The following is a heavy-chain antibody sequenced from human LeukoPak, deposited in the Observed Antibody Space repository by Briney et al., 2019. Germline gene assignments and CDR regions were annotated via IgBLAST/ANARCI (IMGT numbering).Heavy chain of an antibody. D-gene: IGHD6-13*01. Sequence: SETLSLTCTVSGGSISSYYWSWIRQPPGKGLEWIGYIYYSGSTNYNPSLKSRVTISVDTSKNQFSLKLSSVTAADTAVYYCAAKYSSSWYGDAFDIWGQGTMVTVSS. CDR1: GGSISSYY. J-gene: IGHJ3*02. CDR2: IYYSGST. CDR3: AAKYSSSWYGDAFDI. V-gene: IGHV4-59*08.